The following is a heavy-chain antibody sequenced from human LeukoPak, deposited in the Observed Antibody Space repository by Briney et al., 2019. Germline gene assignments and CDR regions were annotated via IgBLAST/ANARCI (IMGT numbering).Heavy chain of an antibody. CDR3: TREWRGIASHYHGMDV. D-gene: IGHD6-6*01. CDR1: GFSFNTYD. Sequence: TGGSLRLSCVASGFSFNTYDMYWVRQAAGGGLEWVSALSTNGDSYYLDSVKGRFTISREDGKNSLYLQMNSLRVEDTAVYYCTREWRGIASHYHGMDVWGQGTTVTVSS. J-gene: IGHJ6*02. V-gene: IGHV3-13*01. CDR2: LSTNGDS.